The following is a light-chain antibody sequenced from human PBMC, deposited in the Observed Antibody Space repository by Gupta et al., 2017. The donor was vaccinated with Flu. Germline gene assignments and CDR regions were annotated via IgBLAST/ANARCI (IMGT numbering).Light chain of an antibody. CDR3: DTGDDSLSGRV. CDR2: VNN. V-gene: IGLV1-44*01. CDR1: TSNIAHNT. Sequence: RITITCSGSTSNIAHNTVNWYPPVPGPAPKLLLYVNNQRPSGVPARFSGSMSGASASLVISWLQAEDEADYYCDTGDDSLSGRVFGGGTKLTVL. J-gene: IGLJ2*01.